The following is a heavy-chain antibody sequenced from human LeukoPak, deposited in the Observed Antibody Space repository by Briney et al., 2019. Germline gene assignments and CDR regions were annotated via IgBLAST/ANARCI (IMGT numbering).Heavy chain of an antibody. J-gene: IGHJ5*02. CDR2: IYHSGST. D-gene: IGHD3-3*02. CDR1: GYSISSGYY. Sequence: NTSETLSLTCTVSGYSISSGYYWGWIRQPPGKGLEWIGSIYHSGSTFYNPSLKSRVTISVDTSKNQFSLKLSSVTAADTAVYYCARANSIHTTNWFDPWGQGTLVTVSS. V-gene: IGHV4-38-2*02. CDR3: ARANSIHTTNWFDP.